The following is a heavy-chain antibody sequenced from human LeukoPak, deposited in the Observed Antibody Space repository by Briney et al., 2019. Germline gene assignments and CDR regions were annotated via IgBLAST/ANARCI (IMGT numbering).Heavy chain of an antibody. CDR2: INAGYGNT. Sequence: ASVKVSCKASGYTFTSYAMHWVRQAPGQRLEWMGWINAGYGNTKYSQKFQGRVTITRDTSASTAYMELSSLRSEDTAVYYCARDRRITMVRGVIPTFDYWGQGTLVTVSS. V-gene: IGHV1-3*01. D-gene: IGHD3-10*01. CDR3: ARDRRITMVRGVIPTFDY. CDR1: GYTFTSYA. J-gene: IGHJ4*02.